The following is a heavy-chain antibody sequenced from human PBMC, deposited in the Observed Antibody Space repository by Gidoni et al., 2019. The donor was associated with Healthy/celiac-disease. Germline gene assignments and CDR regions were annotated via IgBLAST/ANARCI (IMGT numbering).Heavy chain of an antibody. CDR3: ARENAGYSSGWYGPHFDY. D-gene: IGHD6-19*01. Sequence: EVQLVESGGGVVRPGGSLRLSCAASGLTFDDYGLSWVRQAPGKGLEWVSGINWNGGSTGYADSVKGRFTISRDNAKNSLYLQMNSLRAEDTALYYCARENAGYSSGWYGPHFDYWGQGTLVTVSS. V-gene: IGHV3-20*04. CDR2: INWNGGST. CDR1: GLTFDDYG. J-gene: IGHJ4*02.